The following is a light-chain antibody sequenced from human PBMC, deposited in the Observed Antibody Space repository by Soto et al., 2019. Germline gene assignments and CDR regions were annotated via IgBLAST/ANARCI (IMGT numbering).Light chain of an antibody. CDR1: SSNIGAGYD. J-gene: IGLJ1*01. CDR2: GDS. CDR3: QSNDNGLSGSDV. V-gene: IGLV1-40*01. Sequence: QSVLTQPPSVSGAPGQRVTISCTGSSSNIGAGYDVNWYQQLPETAPKLLIFGDSNRPSGVPDQFSGSKSGTSASLVITGLQADDEADYYCQSNDNGLSGSDVFGTGTRSPS.